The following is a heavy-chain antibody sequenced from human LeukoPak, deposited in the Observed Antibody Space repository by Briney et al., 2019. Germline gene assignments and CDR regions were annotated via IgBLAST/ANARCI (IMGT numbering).Heavy chain of an antibody. CDR3: AGRWDGYRFDY. Sequence: SETLSLTCAVYGGIFSSYYWSWIRQPPGKGLEWIGDIYYSGSTNYNPSLKSRVTISVDTSKNQFSLRLSSVTAADTAVYDCAGRWDGYRFDYWGQGTLVTVSS. CDR1: GGIFSSYY. D-gene: IGHD5-24*01. V-gene: IGHV4-59*01. CDR2: IYYSGST. J-gene: IGHJ4*02.